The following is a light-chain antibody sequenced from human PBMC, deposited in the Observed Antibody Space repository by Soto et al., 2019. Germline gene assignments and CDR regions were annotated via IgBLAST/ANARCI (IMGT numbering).Light chain of an antibody. J-gene: IGKJ1*01. CDR3: QQYGSSRWT. V-gene: IGKV3-20*01. CDR1: QRVSSIY. CDR2: GAS. Sequence: EIVLTQSPGTLSLSPGERATLSCRASQRVSSIYLAWYQQKPGQAPRLLIYGASSRATGIPDRFSGSGSGTDFTLTISRLEPEDFAVYYCQQYGSSRWTVGQGTKVEI.